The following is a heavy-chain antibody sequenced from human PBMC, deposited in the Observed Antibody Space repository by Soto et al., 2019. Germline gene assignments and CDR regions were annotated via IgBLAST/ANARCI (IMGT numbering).Heavy chain of an antibody. CDR2: IWYDGSNK. CDR1: GLPFSSYG. V-gene: IGHV3-33*01. CDR3: ARVHTCSSTSCYNRAEDSSSWYVGSYGTDV. D-gene: IGHD2-2*02. Sequence: PGGSLRLSCAASGLPFSSYGMHLVRQAPGKGLEWVAVIWYDGSNKYYADSVKGRFTISRDNSKNTLYLQMNSLRAEDTAVYYCARVHTCSSTSCYNRAEDSSSWYVGSYGTDVWCQGTTVPVSS. J-gene: IGHJ6*02.